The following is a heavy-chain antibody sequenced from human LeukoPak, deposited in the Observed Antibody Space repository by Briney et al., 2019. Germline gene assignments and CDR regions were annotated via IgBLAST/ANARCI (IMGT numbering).Heavy chain of an antibody. CDR2: IYHSGST. J-gene: IGHJ4*02. CDR1: GGFHTHYY. V-gene: IGHV4-59*12. D-gene: IGHD2-15*01. CDR3: ARGPIYCSGGSCYAADKADFDY. Sequence: SETLSLTCSVSGGFHTHYYWTWIRQPPGKELEWIGYIYHSGSTKYNPSLKSRVTISVDTSKNQFSLKLSSVTAADTAVYYCARGPIYCSGGSCYAADKADFDYWGQGTLVTVSS.